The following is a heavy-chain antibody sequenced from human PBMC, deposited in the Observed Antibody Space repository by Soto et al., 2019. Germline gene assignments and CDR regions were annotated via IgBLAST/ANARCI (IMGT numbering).Heavy chain of an antibody. CDR2: IYDGGPT. D-gene: IGHD2-8*01. J-gene: IGHJ4*02. Sequence: SETLSLTCTVSGVSISNGDYYWNWIRQTPGKGLEWIGYIYDGGPTYYNPSLESRLSLSVDTSGNQFSLRLSSVTAADTAIYYCARSLEYGIPFDKWGQGTLVTVSS. CDR3: ARSLEYGIPFDK. CDR1: GVSISNGDYY. V-gene: IGHV4-30-4*01.